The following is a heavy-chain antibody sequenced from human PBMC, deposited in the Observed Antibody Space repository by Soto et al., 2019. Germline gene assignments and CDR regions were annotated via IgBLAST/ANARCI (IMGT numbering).Heavy chain of an antibody. CDR1: GFTFSTFG. J-gene: IGHJ4*02. CDR2: ISYDGSNK. D-gene: IGHD1-26*01. Sequence: QVQLVESGGGVVQPGRSLRLSCAASGFTFSTFGMHWVRQAPGKGLEWVAAISYDGSNKYYADSVKGRFTSSRDNSKNTLYLQMNGLRAEDTAVYYCASAVRRAGGWDFDYWGQGTLFTVSS. CDR3: ASAVRRAGGWDFDY. V-gene: IGHV3-30*03.